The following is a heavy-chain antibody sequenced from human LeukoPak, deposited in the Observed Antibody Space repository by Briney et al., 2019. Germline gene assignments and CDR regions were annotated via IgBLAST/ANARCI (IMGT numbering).Heavy chain of an antibody. Sequence: PSQTLSLTCTASGASIRSGDYYWSWMRQPPGKGLEWIGYIYDSGSTYYNPSLKSRITISVDTSENRFSLKLSSVTATDTAVYYCARDCSGGSCYGAFDIWGQGTMVTVSS. CDR3: ARDCSGGSCYGAFDI. J-gene: IGHJ3*02. CDR1: GASIRSGDYY. V-gene: IGHV4-30-4*01. D-gene: IGHD2-15*01. CDR2: IYDSGST.